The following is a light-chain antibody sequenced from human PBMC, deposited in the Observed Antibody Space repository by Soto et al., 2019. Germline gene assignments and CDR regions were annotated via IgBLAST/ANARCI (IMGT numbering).Light chain of an antibody. CDR2: DAS. V-gene: IGKV1-5*01. CDR1: QSVSGW. CDR3: QQYDTFSGT. Sequence: DIQMTQSPSTLSASVGDTVTVTCRASQSVSGWLAWYQQKPGEAPKLLIYDASDLPRGVPSRLSRSGSGTKFALTMASLQPDDFVTYYCQQYDTFSGTFGPGPKVQI. J-gene: IGKJ1*01.